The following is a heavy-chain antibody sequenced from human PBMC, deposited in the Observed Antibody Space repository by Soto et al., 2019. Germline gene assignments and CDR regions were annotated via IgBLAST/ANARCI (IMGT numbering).Heavy chain of an antibody. CDR1: GYSFSTYG. CDR2: FNAYTGNT. D-gene: IGHD1-26*01. Sequence: QVQLVQSGAEVKKPGASVKVSCEASGYSFSTYGLSWVRQAPGQGLEWMGWFNAYTGNTNYAQKVQDRVTVTIDTSTSTAYMELRSLRSYDTATYYCAGTPSQLRQFDYWGQGTLVTVSS. CDR3: AGTPSQLRQFDY. J-gene: IGHJ4*02. V-gene: IGHV1-18*01.